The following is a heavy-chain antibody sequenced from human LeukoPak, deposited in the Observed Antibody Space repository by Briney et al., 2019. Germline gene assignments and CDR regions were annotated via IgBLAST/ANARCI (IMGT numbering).Heavy chain of an antibody. Sequence: PSEALSLTCTVFGGSINNYYWSWIRQPPGKGLEWIGHIYYSGSTDYNPSLKSRVTLLVDTSKNQFSLNLSSVTAADTAVYYCARDVVVVPAAIHYGMDVWGQGTTVTVSS. V-gene: IGHV4-59*12. CDR2: IYYSGST. CDR1: GGSINNYY. D-gene: IGHD2-2*01. CDR3: ARDVVVVPAAIHYGMDV. J-gene: IGHJ6*02.